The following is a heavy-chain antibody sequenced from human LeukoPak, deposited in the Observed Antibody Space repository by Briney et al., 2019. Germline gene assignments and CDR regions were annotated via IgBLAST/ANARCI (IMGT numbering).Heavy chain of an antibody. J-gene: IGHJ5*02. CDR1: GFTFSDYY. V-gene: IGHV3-11*01. Sequence: GGSLRLSCAASGFTFSDYYMSWIRQAPGRGLEWVSYISNSGSTIYYADSVKGRFFISRDNAKNSLYLQMNSLRAEDTAVYYCARAPKFRLVGVPKGPFDPWGQGTLVTVSS. CDR2: ISNSGSTI. CDR3: ARAPKFRLVGVPKGPFDP. D-gene: IGHD1-26*01.